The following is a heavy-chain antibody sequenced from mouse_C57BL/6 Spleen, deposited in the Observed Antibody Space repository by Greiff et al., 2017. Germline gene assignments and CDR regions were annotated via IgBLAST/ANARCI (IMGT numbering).Heavy chain of an antibody. Sequence: VQLQQSGPELVKPGASVKIPCKASGYTFTDYNMDWVKQSHGKSLEWIGDINPNNGGTIYNQKFKGKATLTVDKSSSTAYMELRSLTSEDTAVYDWAKRYGSSYRYYFDYWGQGTTLTVSS. D-gene: IGHD1-1*01. CDR3: AKRYGSSYRYYFDY. CDR2: INPNNGGT. J-gene: IGHJ2*01. V-gene: IGHV1-18*01. CDR1: GYTFTDYN.